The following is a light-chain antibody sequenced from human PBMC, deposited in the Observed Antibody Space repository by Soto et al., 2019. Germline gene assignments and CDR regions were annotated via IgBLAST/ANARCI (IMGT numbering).Light chain of an antibody. CDR3: RQSLQTPLT. V-gene: IGKV2-28*01. Sequence: DIVMTQSPLSLPVTPGAPASISCRSSQSLLHSNGYNYLDWYLQKPGQSPQVLIYMGSNRASGVPDRFSGSGSGTDFTLKISRVEAEDVGVYYCRQSLQTPLTFGGGTKVEIK. CDR1: QSLLHSNGYNY. CDR2: MGS. J-gene: IGKJ4*01.